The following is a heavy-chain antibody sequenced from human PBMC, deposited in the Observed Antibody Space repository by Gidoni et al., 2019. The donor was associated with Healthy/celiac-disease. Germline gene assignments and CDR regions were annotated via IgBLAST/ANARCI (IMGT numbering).Heavy chain of an antibody. Sequence: QVQLQASGPGLVKPSETLSLTCTVSGGSLSSYYWSWIRQPPGKGLEWIGYIYYSGSTNYNPALKSRVTISVDTSKNQFSLKLSSVTAADTAVYYCARDLAPLEYYYMDVWGKGTTVTVSS. D-gene: IGHD1-1*01. CDR2: IYYSGST. CDR3: ARDLAPLEYYYMDV. J-gene: IGHJ6*03. V-gene: IGHV4-59*01. CDR1: GGSLSSYY.